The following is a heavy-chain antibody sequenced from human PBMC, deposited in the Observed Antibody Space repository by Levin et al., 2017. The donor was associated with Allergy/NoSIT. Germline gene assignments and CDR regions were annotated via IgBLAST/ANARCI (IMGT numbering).Heavy chain of an antibody. Sequence: HEGRQAPRKGLEWVAVILNDGSNQYYADSVKDRFTISRDNSKNTLSLQMNSLRVEDTAVYCCARDDYSGYDANYWGQGTLVTVSS. D-gene: IGHD5-12*01. V-gene: IGHV3-33*01. CDR3: ARDDYSGYDANY. J-gene: IGHJ4*02. CDR2: ILNDGSNQ.